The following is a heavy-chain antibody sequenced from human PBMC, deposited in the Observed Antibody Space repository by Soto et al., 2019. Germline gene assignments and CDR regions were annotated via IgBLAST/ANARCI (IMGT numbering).Heavy chain of an antibody. J-gene: IGHJ3*01. CDR2: ISSSSSYI. V-gene: IGHV3-21*01. CDR3: AVRWELQGPWSVFDF. D-gene: IGHD1-26*01. Sequence: GVSLRLSCAASGFTFSSYSMNWVRQAPGKGLEWVSSISSSSSYIYYADSVKGRFTISRDNAKNSLYLQMNSLRAEDTAVYYCAVRWELQGPWSVFDFWGQGTMVTGSS. CDR1: GFTFSSYS.